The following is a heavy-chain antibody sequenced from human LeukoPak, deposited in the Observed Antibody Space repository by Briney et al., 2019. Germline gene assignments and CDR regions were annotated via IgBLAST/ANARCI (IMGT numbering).Heavy chain of an antibody. D-gene: IGHD3-22*01. CDR2: IYYTGNT. V-gene: IGHV4-30-4*07. CDR1: GDSISNGGHS. J-gene: IGHJ4*02. CDR3: ARGLGSGYYYVDYFDS. Sequence: SETLSLTCAVSGDSISNGGHSWSWIRQPPGRGLEWIGYIYYTGNTYSNPSLKSRVTISVDTSKNQFSLELTSVTAADTAVYYCARGLGSGYYYVDYFDSWGQGTPVTVSS.